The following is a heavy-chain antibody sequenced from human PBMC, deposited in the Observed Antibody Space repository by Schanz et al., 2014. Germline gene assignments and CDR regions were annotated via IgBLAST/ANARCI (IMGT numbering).Heavy chain of an antibody. CDR2: IGSSSSRI. CDR1: GFTFSSNS. V-gene: IGHV3-48*01. J-gene: IGHJ5*02. Sequence: EVQLVESGGGLVQPGGSLRLSCAASGFTFSSNSMNWVRQAPGKGLEWISYIGSSSSRIDHADSVKGRFTISRDNAKNSLYLQMNSLRAEDTAVYYCARPALWFGDNCFDPWGQGTLXTVSS. CDR3: ARPALWFGDNCFDP. D-gene: IGHD3-10*01.